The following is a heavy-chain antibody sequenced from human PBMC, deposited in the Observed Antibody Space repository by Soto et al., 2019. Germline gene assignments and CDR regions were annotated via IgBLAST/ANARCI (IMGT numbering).Heavy chain of an antibody. CDR3: EKTSRDGYNYYDY. CDR1: GGSFSGYY. Sequence: ETLSLTCAVYGGSFSGYYWSWVRQAPGKGLEWVSVIYSGGSTYYADSVKGRFTISRDNSKNTLYLQMNSLRAEDTAVYYCEKTSRDGYNYYDYWGQGTLVTVS. CDR2: IYSGGST. J-gene: IGHJ4*02. D-gene: IGHD5-12*01. V-gene: IGHV3-66*01.